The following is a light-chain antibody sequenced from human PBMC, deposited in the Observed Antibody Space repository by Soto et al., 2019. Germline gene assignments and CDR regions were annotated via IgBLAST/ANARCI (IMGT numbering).Light chain of an antibody. CDR1: QSISSSY. J-gene: IGKJ2*01. V-gene: IGKV3-20*01. Sequence: EIVLTQSPGTLSLSPGERATLSCRASQSISSSYLAWYQQKPGQAPRLLIYGASRRATGIPDRFSGRESGTDFTLTITTLEPEDSAVYFCQQYASSPYPFGQGTK. CDR2: GAS. CDR3: QQYASSPYP.